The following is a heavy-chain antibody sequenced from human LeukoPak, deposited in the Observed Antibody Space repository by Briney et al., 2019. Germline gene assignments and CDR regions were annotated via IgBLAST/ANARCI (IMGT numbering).Heavy chain of an antibody. J-gene: IGHJ4*02. CDR1: GGSFSGYY. V-gene: IGHV4-34*01. CDR2: INRSGST. CDR3: ARGGGYRDY. D-gene: IGHD5-12*01. Sequence: PSETLSLTCAVYGGSFSGYYWSWIRQPPAKGLEWIGEINRSGSTNYNPSLKSRVTISVDTSKNQFSLKLSSVTAADTAVYYCARGGGYRDYWGQGTLVTVSS.